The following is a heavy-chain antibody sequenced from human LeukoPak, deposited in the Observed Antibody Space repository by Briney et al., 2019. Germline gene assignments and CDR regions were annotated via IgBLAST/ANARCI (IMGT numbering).Heavy chain of an antibody. V-gene: IGHV3-21*06. CDR3: ARWYSSGWYSDY. Sequence: GGSLRLSCAGSGFSFSTYSMIWVRQAPGKGLEWVSSVSGTSEYIYYADSVRGRFTISRDNAKNTVYLQMNSLRAEDTAVYYCARWYSSGWYSDYWGQGTLVTVSS. CDR2: VSGTSEYI. CDR1: GFSFSTYS. D-gene: IGHD6-19*01. J-gene: IGHJ4*02.